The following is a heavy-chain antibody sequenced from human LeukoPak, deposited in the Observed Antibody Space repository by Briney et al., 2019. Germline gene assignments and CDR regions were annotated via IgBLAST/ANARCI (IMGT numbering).Heavy chain of an antibody. J-gene: IGHJ4*02. CDR1: GFTFSTYG. V-gene: IGHV3-30*03. CDR2: ISYDGSNK. Sequence: GGSLRLSCAASGFTFSTYGMHWVRQAPGKGLEWVAVISYDGSNKYFADSVKGRFTISRDNSKSTLYLQMNSLRAEDTAVYYCARGRGYSYGWGQGTLVTVSS. CDR3: ARGRGYSYG. D-gene: IGHD5-18*01.